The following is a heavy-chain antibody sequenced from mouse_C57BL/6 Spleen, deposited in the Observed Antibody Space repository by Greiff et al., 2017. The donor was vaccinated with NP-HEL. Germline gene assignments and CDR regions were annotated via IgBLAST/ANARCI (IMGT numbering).Heavy chain of an antibody. D-gene: IGHD2-2*01. CDR2: IYPSDSET. J-gene: IGHJ2*01. Sequence: QVQLQQPGAELVRPGSSVKLSCKASGYTFTSYWMDWVKQRPGQGLEWIGNIYPSDSETHYNQKFKDKATLTVDKSSSTAYMQLSSLTSEDSAVYSCARGAGYGEYYFDYWGQGTTLTVSS. CDR1: GYTFTSYW. V-gene: IGHV1-61*01. CDR3: ARGAGYGEYYFDY.